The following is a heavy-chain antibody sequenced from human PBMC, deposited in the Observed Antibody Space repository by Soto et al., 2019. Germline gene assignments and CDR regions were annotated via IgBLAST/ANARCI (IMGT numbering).Heavy chain of an antibody. D-gene: IGHD4-17*01. CDR2: IYSGGVT. CDR3: ARGGKTNDYDNYDAFYFDY. V-gene: IGHV3-53*01. J-gene: IGHJ4*02. CDR1: GFTFSSYS. Sequence: PGGSLRLSCAASGFTFSSYSMNWVRQAPGKGLEWVSVIYSGGVTYYADSVKGRFTISRDNSKNTLYLQMNSLRAEDTAVYYCARGGKTNDYDNYDAFYFDYWGQGTLVTVSS.